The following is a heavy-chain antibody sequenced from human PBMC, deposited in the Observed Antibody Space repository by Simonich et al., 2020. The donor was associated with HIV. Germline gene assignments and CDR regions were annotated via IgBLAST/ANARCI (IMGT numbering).Heavy chain of an antibody. D-gene: IGHD3-16*01. CDR1: GYTFTDYY. CDR2: NNPNTGST. Sequence: QVQLVQSGAEVKKPGASVKVSCKASGYTFTDYYMHWVRQAPGQGLEGMGWNNPNTGSTNYAQKFQGRVTMTRDTSINTAYMELSRLRSDDTAVYYCARAELFEGWFDPWGQGTLVTVSS. J-gene: IGHJ5*02. V-gene: IGHV1-2*02. CDR3: ARAELFEGWFDP.